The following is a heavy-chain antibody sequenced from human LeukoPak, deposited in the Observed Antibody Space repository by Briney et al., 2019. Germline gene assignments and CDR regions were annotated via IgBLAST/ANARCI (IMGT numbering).Heavy chain of an antibody. CDR2: INPDGSTT. CDR3: ARDLVVYAIHPEYYFDY. D-gene: IGHD2-8*02. CDR1: GFTFSDYW. V-gene: IGHV3-74*01. J-gene: IGHJ4*02. Sequence: GGSLRLSCAASGFTFSDYWMHWVRQAPGRGLVWVSRINPDGSTTTYADSVKGRFTISRDNSKNTLYLQMNSLRAEDTAVYYCARDLVVYAIHPEYYFDYWGQGTLVTVSS.